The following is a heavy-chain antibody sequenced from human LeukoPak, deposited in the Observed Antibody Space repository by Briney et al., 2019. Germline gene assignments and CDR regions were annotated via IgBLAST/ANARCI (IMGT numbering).Heavy chain of an antibody. Sequence: GGTLRLSCAASGFTFRSYGMTWIRQAPGRGLEWVSYISISGSSIYYADSVKGRFTISRDNAKNSLYLQMNSLRAEDTAVYYCASRPSGPFDYWGQGTLVTVSS. CDR3: ASRPSGPFDY. J-gene: IGHJ4*02. D-gene: IGHD1-26*01. CDR2: ISISGSSI. CDR1: GFTFRSYG. V-gene: IGHV3-48*04.